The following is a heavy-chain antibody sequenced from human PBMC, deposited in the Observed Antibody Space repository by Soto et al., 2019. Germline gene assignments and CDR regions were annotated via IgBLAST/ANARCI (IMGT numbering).Heavy chain of an antibody. Sequence: QVQMHEAGNGLVKPSGTLSLTCAVSGGSISSSNCWSWVLQPPGKGLEWIGEIYHSGNTNDNPSLKSRVTMAVDKSRKQYSLNQSSVTAADTAVYYCARRWGEGRVDYWGQGTMVIVA. CDR3: ARRWGEGRVDY. J-gene: IGHJ4*02. CDR1: GGSISSSNC. D-gene: IGHD3-10*01. V-gene: IGHV4-4*02. CDR2: IYHSGNT.